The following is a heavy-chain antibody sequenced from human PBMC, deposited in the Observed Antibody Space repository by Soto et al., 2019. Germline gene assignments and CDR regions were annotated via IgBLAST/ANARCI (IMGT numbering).Heavy chain of an antibody. J-gene: IGHJ4*02. V-gene: IGHV3-48*03. Sequence: LRLSCAASVFTFSSYEMNWVRQARGKGLEWVSYISSSGSTIYYADSVKGRFTISRDNAKNSLYLQMNSLRAEDTAVYYCAIAVRQQLVQDFDPPNPLFDYWGQGTLVTVSS. D-gene: IGHD6-13*01. CDR2: ISSSGSTI. CDR1: VFTFSSYE. CDR3: AIAVRQQLVQDFDPPNPLFDY.